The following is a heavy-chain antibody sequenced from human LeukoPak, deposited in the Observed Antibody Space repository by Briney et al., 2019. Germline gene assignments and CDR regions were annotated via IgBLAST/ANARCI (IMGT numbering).Heavy chain of an antibody. CDR1: GGSVTRNY. Sequence: SETLSLTCTVSGGSVTRNYWSWLRQPPGKGLEWIGYIYYSGSTNYRPSPKSRVTMSVDPTKNQFSLNLSSVTAADTAVYYCARIVTGGASFDSWVQGTLVTVSS. D-gene: IGHD3-16*01. V-gene: IGHV4-59*02. J-gene: IGHJ4*02. CDR2: IYYSGST. CDR3: ARIVTGGASFDS.